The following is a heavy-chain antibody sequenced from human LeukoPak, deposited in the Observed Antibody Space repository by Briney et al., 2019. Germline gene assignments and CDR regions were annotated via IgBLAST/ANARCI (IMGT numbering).Heavy chain of an antibody. CDR1: GYTFTSYD. CDR2: MNPNSGNT. V-gene: IGHV1-8*01. J-gene: IGHJ4*02. CDR3: ARESITFGGDDY. D-gene: IGHD3-16*01. Sequence: ASVKVSCKASGYTFTSYDINWVRQATGQGLEWMGWMNPNSGNTGYAQKFQGRVTMTRNTSISTAYMGLSSLRSEDTAVYYCARESITFGGDDYWGQGTLVTVSS.